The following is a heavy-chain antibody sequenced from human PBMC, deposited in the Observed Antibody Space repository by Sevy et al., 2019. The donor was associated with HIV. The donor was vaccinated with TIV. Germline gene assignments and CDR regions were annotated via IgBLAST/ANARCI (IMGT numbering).Heavy chain of an antibody. CDR1: GFIVSSNY. CDR3: ARGIGIEAHGEDLYYYSYAMDV. J-gene: IGHJ6*02. V-gene: IGHV3-53*01. Sequence: GGSLRLSCAASGFIVSSNYMSWVRQAPGKGLKWVSVIYSGGSTYYADSVKGRFTISRDNSKNTLYLQMNSLRAEDTAVYYCARGIGIEAHGEDLYYYSYAMDVWGQGTTVTVSS. D-gene: IGHD1-1*01. CDR2: IYSGGST.